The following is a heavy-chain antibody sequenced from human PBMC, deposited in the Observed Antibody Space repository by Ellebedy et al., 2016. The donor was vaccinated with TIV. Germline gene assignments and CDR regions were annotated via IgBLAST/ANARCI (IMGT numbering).Heavy chain of an antibody. D-gene: IGHD5-24*01. CDR1: GGSISGYY. Sequence: MPSETLSLTCTVSGGSISGYYWTWIRQPPGKGLEWIGYIYYSGSTNYNPSLKSRVTISVDTSKNHFSLKLSSVTAADTAVYYCARGTSVEMATTPLDYWGQGTLVTVSS. J-gene: IGHJ4*02. CDR3: ARGTSVEMATTPLDY. V-gene: IGHV4-59*12. CDR2: IYYSGST.